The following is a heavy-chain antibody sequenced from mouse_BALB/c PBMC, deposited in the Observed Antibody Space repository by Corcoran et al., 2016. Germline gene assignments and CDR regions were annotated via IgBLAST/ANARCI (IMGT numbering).Heavy chain of an antibody. CDR3: AREPLAMDY. J-gene: IGHJ4*01. CDR2: INTYTGEP. Sequence: QIQLVQSGPELKKPGETVKISCKASGYTFTNCGMNWVKQAPGKGVKWMGWINTYTGEPTYADDFKGRFAFSLETSASTAYLQINKLKNEDTATYFCAREPLAMDYWGQGTSVTVSS. CDR1: GYTFTNCG. V-gene: IGHV9-3-1*01.